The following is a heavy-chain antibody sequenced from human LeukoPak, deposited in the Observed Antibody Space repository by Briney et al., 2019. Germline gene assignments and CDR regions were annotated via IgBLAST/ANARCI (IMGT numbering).Heavy chain of an antibody. D-gene: IGHD6-13*01. Sequence: GASVKVSCKASGYTFTGYYMHWVRQAPGQGLEWMGWINPNSGGTNYAQKFQGRVTMTRDTSISTAYMELSRLRSDDTAVYYCARALKYRSSWYYFDYWGQGTLVTVSS. J-gene: IGHJ4*02. CDR1: GYTFTGYY. V-gene: IGHV1-2*02. CDR3: ARALKYRSSWYYFDY. CDR2: INPNSGGT.